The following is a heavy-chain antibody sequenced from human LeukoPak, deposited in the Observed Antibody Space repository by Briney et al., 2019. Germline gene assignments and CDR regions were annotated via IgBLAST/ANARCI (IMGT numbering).Heavy chain of an antibody. J-gene: IGHJ4*02. D-gene: IGHD3-9*01. CDR3: AKGVRYFDWFDY. V-gene: IGHV3-23*01. CDR1: GFTFSNYG. CDR2: ISGSGGST. Sequence: GGSLRLSCAASGFTFSNYGMSWVRQAPGKGLEWVSAISGSGGSTYYADSVKGHFTISRDNSKNTLYLQMNSLRAEDTAVYYCAKGVRYFDWFDYWGQGTLVTVSS.